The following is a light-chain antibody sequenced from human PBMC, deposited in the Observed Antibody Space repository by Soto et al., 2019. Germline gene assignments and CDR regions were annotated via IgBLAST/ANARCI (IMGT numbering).Light chain of an antibody. CDR3: QQYGSSPRT. CDR1: QSVSNNY. V-gene: IGKV3-20*01. J-gene: IGKJ1*01. Sequence: EIVLTQSPGTLSLSPGERATLSCRASQSVSNNYLAWYQQKPGQAPRLLIYSTSGRATGIPDRFSGSGSGTDFTLTISSLEPEDSAVYYCQQYGSSPRTFGQGTKVDIK. CDR2: STS.